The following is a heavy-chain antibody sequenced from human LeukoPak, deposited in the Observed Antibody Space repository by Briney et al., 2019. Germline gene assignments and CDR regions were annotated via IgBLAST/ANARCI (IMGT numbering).Heavy chain of an antibody. V-gene: IGHV3-48*04. D-gene: IGHD4-17*01. Sequence: GGSLRLSCAASGFTFSSYSMNWVRQAPGKGLEWVSYISSSSSTIYYADSVKGRFTISRDNAKNSLYLQMNSLRAEDTAVYYCARVNGDYSLDYWGQGTLVTVSS. J-gene: IGHJ4*02. CDR1: GFTFSSYS. CDR2: ISSSSSTI. CDR3: ARVNGDYSLDY.